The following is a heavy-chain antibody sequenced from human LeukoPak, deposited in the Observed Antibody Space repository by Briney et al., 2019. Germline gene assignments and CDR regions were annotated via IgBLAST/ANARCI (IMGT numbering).Heavy chain of an antibody. CDR3: AKNGDSGYSYDFDY. J-gene: IGHJ4*02. V-gene: IGHV3-30*02. D-gene: IGHD5-18*01. CDR1: GFTFSSYG. CDR2: IRYDGSNK. Sequence: TGGSLRLSCVVSGFTFSSYGMHWVRQAPGKGLEWVAFIRYDGSNKYYADSVKGRFTISRDNSKNTLYLQMNSLRAEDTAVYYCAKNGDSGYSYDFDYWGQGTLVTVSS.